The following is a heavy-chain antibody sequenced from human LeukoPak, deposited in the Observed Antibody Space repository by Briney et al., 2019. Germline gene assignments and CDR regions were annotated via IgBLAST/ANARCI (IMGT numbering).Heavy chain of an antibody. CDR3: AIYQAALPLKEYHYYFGIDG. CDR1: GYTFTGYY. CDR2: IHPNTGEI. Sequence: ASGEVSCKASGYTFTGYYMHRVRQAPGQGLEWMGWIHPNTGEIHYAQKFQGRVTMTRDPYISPGYMDLCRLRTDDTTVYYCAIYQAALPLKEYHYYFGIDGWDEGPTVTVSS. D-gene: IGHD6-25*01. J-gene: IGHJ6*04. V-gene: IGHV1-2*02.